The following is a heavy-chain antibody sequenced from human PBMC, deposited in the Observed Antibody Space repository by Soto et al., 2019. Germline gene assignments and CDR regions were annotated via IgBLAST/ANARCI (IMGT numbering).Heavy chain of an antibody. Sequence: KTGGSLRLSCAASGFTFSSYSMNWVRQAPGKGLEWVSSISSSSSYIYYADSVKGRFTISRDNAKNSLYLQMNSLRAEDTAVYYCARALRITMIVVEYAFDIWGQGTMVTVSS. V-gene: IGHV3-21*01. J-gene: IGHJ3*02. CDR2: ISSSSSYI. CDR3: ARALRITMIVVEYAFDI. CDR1: GFTFSSYS. D-gene: IGHD3-22*01.